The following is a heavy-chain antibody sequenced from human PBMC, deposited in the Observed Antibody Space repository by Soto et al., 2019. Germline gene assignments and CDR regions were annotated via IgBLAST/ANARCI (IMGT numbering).Heavy chain of an antibody. D-gene: IGHD3-3*01. CDR1: GFTFSSYA. J-gene: IGHJ4*02. CDR3: AKDEIRFLESFLPSKCGPFDY. Sequence: EVQLLESGGGLVQPGGSLRLSCAASGFTFSSYAMSWVRQAPGKGLEWVSAISGSGGSTYYADSVKGRFTISRDNSKNTLYLQMNSLRAEDTAVYYCAKDEIRFLESFLPSKCGPFDYWGQGTLVTVSS. V-gene: IGHV3-23*01. CDR2: ISGSGGST.